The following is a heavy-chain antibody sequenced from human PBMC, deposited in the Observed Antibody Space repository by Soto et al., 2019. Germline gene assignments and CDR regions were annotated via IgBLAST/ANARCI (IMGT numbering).Heavy chain of an antibody. Sequence: GGSLRLSCAASGFTVSSNYMSWVRQAPGKGLEWVSVIYSGGSTYYADSVKGRFTISRHNSKNTLYLQMNSLRAEDTAVYYCVRSQRGREYSGYAEGYYYMDVWGKGTTVTVSS. CDR3: VRSQRGREYSGYAEGYYYMDV. V-gene: IGHV3-53*04. CDR2: IYSGGST. D-gene: IGHD5-12*01. CDR1: GFTVSSNY. J-gene: IGHJ6*03.